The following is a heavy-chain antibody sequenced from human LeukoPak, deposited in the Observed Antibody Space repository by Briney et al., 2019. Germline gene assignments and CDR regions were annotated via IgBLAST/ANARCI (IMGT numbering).Heavy chain of an antibody. Sequence: GGSLRLSCAASGFTFSSYSMNWVRQAPGKGLEWVSSISSSSSYIYYADSVKGRFTISRDNAKNSLYLQMNSLRAEDTAVYYCAYGGTCGGDCYSDNWFDPWGQGTLVTVSS. CDR1: GFTFSSYS. V-gene: IGHV3-21*01. J-gene: IGHJ5*02. D-gene: IGHD2-21*02. CDR3: AYGGTCGGDCYSDNWFDP. CDR2: ISSSSSYI.